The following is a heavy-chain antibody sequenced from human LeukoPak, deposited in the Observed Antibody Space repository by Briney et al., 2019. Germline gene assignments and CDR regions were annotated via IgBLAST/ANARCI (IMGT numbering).Heavy chain of an antibody. J-gene: IGHJ4*02. D-gene: IGHD6-19*01. CDR1: GGSISSGSYY. CDR2: IYTSGST. Sequence: SETLSLTCTVSGGSISSGSYYWSWIRQPAGKGLEWIGRIYTSGSTNYNPSLKSRVTISVDTSKNQFSLKLSSVTAADTAVYYCARERTRSSGWYEVGPLDYWGQGTLVTVSS. CDR3: ARERTRSSGWYEVGPLDY. V-gene: IGHV4-61*02.